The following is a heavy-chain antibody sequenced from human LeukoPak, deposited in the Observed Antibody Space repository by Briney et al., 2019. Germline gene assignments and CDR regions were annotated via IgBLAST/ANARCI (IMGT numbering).Heavy chain of an antibody. CDR1: GGSFSGYY. J-gene: IGHJ4*02. CDR3: ARDEGYSSGWYSY. V-gene: IGHV4-59*01. CDR2: IYYSGST. D-gene: IGHD6-19*01. Sequence: SETLSLTCAVYGGSFSGYYWSWIRQPPGKGLEWIGYIYYSGSTNYNPSLKSRVTISVDTSKNQFSLKLSSVTAADTAVYYCARDEGYSSGWYSYWGQGTLVTVSS.